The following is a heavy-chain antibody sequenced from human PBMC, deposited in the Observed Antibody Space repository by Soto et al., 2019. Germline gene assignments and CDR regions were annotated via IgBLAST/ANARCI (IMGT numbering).Heavy chain of an antibody. J-gene: IGHJ4*02. D-gene: IGHD6-6*01. CDR2: INAGNGNT. Sequence: ASVKVSCKASGYTFTSYAMQWVRQAPGQRLEWMGWINAGNGNTKYSQKFQGRVTITRDTSASTAYMELSSLRSEDTAVYYCARGTQYSSSSYLDYWGQGTLVTVSS. CDR3: ARGTQYSSSSYLDY. CDR1: GYTFTSYA. V-gene: IGHV1-3*01.